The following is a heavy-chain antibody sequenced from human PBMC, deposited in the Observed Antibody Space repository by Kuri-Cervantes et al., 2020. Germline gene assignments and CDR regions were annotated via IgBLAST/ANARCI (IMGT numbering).Heavy chain of an antibody. Sequence: SEKVSCMASGGTFRSYAIIWVRQAPGQGREWMGGIIPNFGTANYAQKFQGRVTITADKSTRTDYMELSSLRSEDTAVYNCASNKSTGVFDYWGQGTLVTVSS. V-gene: IGHV1-69*06. D-gene: IGHD7-27*01. CDR3: ASNKSTGVFDY. CDR1: GGTFRSYA. CDR2: IIPNFGTA. J-gene: IGHJ4*02.